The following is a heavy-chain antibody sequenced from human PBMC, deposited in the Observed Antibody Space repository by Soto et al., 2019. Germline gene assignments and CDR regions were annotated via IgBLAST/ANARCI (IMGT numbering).Heavy chain of an antibody. V-gene: IGHV3-30*03. D-gene: IGHD4-4*01. CDR2: ISYDGSNK. J-gene: IGHJ4*02. Sequence: PGGSLRLCCAASGFTFSSYGMHWVRQAPGKGLEWVAVISYDGSNKYYADSVKGRFTISRDNSKNTLYLQMNSLRAEDTAVYYCATGLNRDGYSSFDYWGQGT. CDR1: GFTFSSYG. CDR3: ATGLNRDGYSSFDY.